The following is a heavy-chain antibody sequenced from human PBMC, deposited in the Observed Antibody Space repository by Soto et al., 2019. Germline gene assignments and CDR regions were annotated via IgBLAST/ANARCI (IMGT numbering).Heavy chain of an antibody. V-gene: IGHV4-59*01. J-gene: IGHJ5*02. CDR2: VYYTGST. CDR3: ARHFSYRSWFDP. Sequence: QVQLQESGPGLVKPSETLSLTCSVSGGSISSFYWSWIRQSPEKGLEWIGSVYYTGSTNYNPSLQNRLTLSVETSKEQFSLRLSSATAADTATYFCARHFSYRSWFDPWGPGTMVIVSS. D-gene: IGHD3-10*01. CDR1: GGSISSFY.